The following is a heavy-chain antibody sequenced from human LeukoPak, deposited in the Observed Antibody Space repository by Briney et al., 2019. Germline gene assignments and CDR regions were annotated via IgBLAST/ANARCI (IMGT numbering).Heavy chain of an antibody. CDR3: ARDEVGAPPIDY. J-gene: IGHJ4*02. CDR1: GFDLSSHW. Sequence: GGSLRLSCEAAGFDLSSHWMHWVRQAPGKGLVWISNIRGDGSLLGYADSVKGRFTVSRDNAKNTLFLHMTSLRAEDTAVYYCARDEVGAPPIDYWGQGALVTVSS. D-gene: IGHD1-26*01. CDR2: IRGDGSLL. V-gene: IGHV3-74*01.